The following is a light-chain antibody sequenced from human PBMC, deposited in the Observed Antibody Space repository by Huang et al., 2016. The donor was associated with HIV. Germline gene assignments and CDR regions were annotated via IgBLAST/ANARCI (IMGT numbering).Light chain of an antibody. CDR1: QDIRND. V-gene: IGKV1-6*01. CDR3: LQDYNYPWT. J-gene: IGKJ1*01. CDR2: AAA. Sequence: AIQMTQSPSSLSASVGDRVTITCRANQDIRNDLGWYQQKPGKAPKLLIYAAASLQSVVPSRFSGSGSGTDFTLTISSLQPEDFATYYCLQDYNYPWTFGQGTKVEIK.